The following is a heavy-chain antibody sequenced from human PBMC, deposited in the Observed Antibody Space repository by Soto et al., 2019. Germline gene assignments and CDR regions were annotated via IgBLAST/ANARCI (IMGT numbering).Heavy chain of an antibody. Sequence: ASVKVSCKASGYTFTSYGISWVRQAPGQGLEWVGWISAYNGNTNYAQKLQGRVTMTTDTSTSTAYMELRSLRSDDTAVYYCARGATVTTTSAVDYWGQGTLVTVSS. J-gene: IGHJ4*02. CDR1: GYTFTSYG. CDR3: ARGATVTTTSAVDY. CDR2: ISAYNGNT. D-gene: IGHD4-17*01. V-gene: IGHV1-18*04.